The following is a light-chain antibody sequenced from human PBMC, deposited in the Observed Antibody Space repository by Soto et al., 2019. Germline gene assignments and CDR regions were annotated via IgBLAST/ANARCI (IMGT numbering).Light chain of an antibody. Sequence: PLTQSPSSLAASVVDRLTLTGRASRNVSIYLNWYQHKPGKGPTLLIHATSNLQIGVPSRFSGSGSGTEFTLTISSLEPEDFGTYYCQQSYKMPSFGQGTRLEIK. V-gene: IGKV1-39*01. J-gene: IGKJ5*01. CDR3: QQSYKMPS. CDR1: RNVSIY. CDR2: ATS.